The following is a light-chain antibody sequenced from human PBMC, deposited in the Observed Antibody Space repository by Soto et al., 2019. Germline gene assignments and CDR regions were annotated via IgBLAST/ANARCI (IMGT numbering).Light chain of an antibody. Sequence: IVLTQSPGTVSLSPGERATLSCRASETIGRAYFAWYQHRPGRTPRLVLSGTSNRAAGVPDRFGGSGSGADFTLTIRGVEPEDFAVYYCHQYATSPFTFGQGTKLEIK. J-gene: IGKJ2*01. CDR3: HQYATSPFT. V-gene: IGKV3-20*01. CDR2: GTS. CDR1: ETIGRAY.